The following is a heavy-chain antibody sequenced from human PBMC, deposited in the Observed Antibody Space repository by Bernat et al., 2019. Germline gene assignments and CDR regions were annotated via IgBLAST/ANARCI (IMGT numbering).Heavy chain of an antibody. CDR2: ISWNSGNI. Sequence: EVQLVESGGGLVQPGGSLRLSCAASGFTFDDYAMHWVRQAPGKGLEWVSGISWNSGNIGYADSVKGRFTISRDNAKNSLYLQMNSLRAEDTALFYCAKDIREYSGYDWEAFDIWGQGTMVTVSS. CDR1: GFTFDDYA. V-gene: IGHV3-9*01. D-gene: IGHD5-12*01. J-gene: IGHJ3*02. CDR3: AKDIREYSGYDWEAFDI.